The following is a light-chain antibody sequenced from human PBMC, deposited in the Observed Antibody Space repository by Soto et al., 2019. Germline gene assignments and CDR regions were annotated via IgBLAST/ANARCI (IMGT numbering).Light chain of an antibody. V-gene: IGKV1-39*01. CDR1: QTITSY. Sequence: DLQMTQSPSSLSASVGDRVTITCRTSQTITSYLNWYQQKPGKAPQLLIYSASGLQSGVPSRFSGSGSGTDFTLTISSLQPEDFATYYCQQTYGTPATFGQGTRLEIK. J-gene: IGKJ5*01. CDR2: SAS. CDR3: QQTYGTPAT.